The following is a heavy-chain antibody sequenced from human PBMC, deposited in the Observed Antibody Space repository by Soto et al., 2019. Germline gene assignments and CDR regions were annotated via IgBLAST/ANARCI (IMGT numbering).Heavy chain of an antibody. Sequence: PSETLSLTCGVSGSSISNDNWWVWIRQPPGKGLEWIGYIHHTGYTYSNPALKSRLTMSVDTSKNQFSLRLSSVTDVDTAVYYCAKKDNGKYFFDSWGQGALVTVSS. CDR2: IHHTGYT. CDR3: AKKDNGKYFFDS. V-gene: IGHV4-28*01. J-gene: IGHJ4*02. D-gene: IGHD1-26*01. CDR1: GSSISNDNW.